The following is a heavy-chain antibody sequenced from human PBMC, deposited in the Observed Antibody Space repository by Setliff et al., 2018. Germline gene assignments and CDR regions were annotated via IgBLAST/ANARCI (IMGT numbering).Heavy chain of an antibody. CDR2: LYTSGDT. CDR3: ARDRVVVVGGRRGYYFDS. Sequence: SETLSLTCTVSGGSISSHHWTWIRQPAGKGLEWIGRLYTSGDTNYNPSLKSRVAMSGDTSKNQLSLRLTSVTAADTAVYYCARDRVVVVGGRRGYYFDSWGQGTLVTVSS. V-gene: IGHV4-4*07. D-gene: IGHD2-15*01. J-gene: IGHJ4*02. CDR1: GGSISSHH.